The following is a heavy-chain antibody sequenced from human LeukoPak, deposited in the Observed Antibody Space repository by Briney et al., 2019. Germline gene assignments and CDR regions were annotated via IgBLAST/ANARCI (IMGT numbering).Heavy chain of an antibody. Sequence: QSGGSLRLSCAVFGFTFSSYAMNWVRQAPGKGLEWVAAIWYDGSNKYYADSVKGRFTISRDNSKNTLYLQMNSLRAEDTALYYCARGQEYYYDSSAYSKFDYWGQGTLVTVSS. CDR1: GFTFSSYA. CDR2: IWYDGSNK. V-gene: IGHV3-33*08. CDR3: ARGQEYYYDSSAYSKFDY. J-gene: IGHJ4*02. D-gene: IGHD3-22*01.